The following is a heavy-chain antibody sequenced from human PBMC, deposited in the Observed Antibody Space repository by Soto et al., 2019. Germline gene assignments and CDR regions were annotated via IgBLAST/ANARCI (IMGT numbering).Heavy chain of an antibody. CDR3: ARVHYDILTAYSYYFDS. V-gene: IGHV4-59*01. D-gene: IGHD3-9*01. CDR1: GDSISPNY. CDR2: IYYSGSI. J-gene: IGHJ4*02. Sequence: SETLSLTCTVSGDSISPNYWGWIRQPPGKGLEWIGYIYYSGSISYKSSLKSRVTISVDTSRNQFSLRLSSVTAADTAVYYCARVHYDILTAYSYYFDSWGQGNLVTISS.